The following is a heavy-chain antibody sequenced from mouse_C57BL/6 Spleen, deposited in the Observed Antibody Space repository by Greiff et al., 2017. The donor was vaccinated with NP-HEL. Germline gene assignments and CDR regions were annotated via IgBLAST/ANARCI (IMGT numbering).Heavy chain of an antibody. Sequence: EVKVEESGGGLVQPGGSMKLSCAASGFTFSDAWMDWVRQSPEKGLEWVAEIRNKANNHATYYAESVKGRFTISRDDSKSSVYLQMNSLRAEDTGIYDCTRREGYYYGSSYAMDYWGQGTSVTVSS. V-gene: IGHV6-6*01. J-gene: IGHJ4*01. CDR3: TRREGYYYGSSYAMDY. D-gene: IGHD1-1*01. CDR1: GFTFSDAW. CDR2: IRNKANNHAT.